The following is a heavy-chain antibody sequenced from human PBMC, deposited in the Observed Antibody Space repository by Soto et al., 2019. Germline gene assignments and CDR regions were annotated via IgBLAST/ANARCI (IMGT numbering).Heavy chain of an antibody. Sequence: GVSLKIACATSDFDFGGYAMHWVCAASRKGLEWVGRIRSKASSYATAYAASVKGRFTISRDDSKNTAYLQMNSLKTEDTAVYYCTTHPGLYWGQGTLVTVSS. CDR3: TTHPGLY. CDR2: IRSKASSYAT. J-gene: IGHJ4*02. V-gene: IGHV3-73*01. CDR1: DFDFGGYA.